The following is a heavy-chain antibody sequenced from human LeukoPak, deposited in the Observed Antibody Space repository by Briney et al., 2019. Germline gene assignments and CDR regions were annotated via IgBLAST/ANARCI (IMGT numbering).Heavy chain of an antibody. CDR1: RYTLTSYD. Sequence: ASVKVSRKASRYTLTSYDIKWVRQAPRQGLEWMGWMNPNIGNPGYPQKLQGRVTMPRNTSISTAYMHLSSLRSDDTAQCYCSRGAVGYSGDDVPLDFDYWGQGTLVTVSS. J-gene: IGHJ4*02. CDR2: MNPNIGNP. V-gene: IGHV1-8*01. CDR3: SRGAVGYSGDDVPLDFDY. D-gene: IGHD5-12*01.